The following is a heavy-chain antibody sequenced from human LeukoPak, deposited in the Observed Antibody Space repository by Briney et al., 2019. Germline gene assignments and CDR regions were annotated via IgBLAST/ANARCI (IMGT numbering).Heavy chain of an antibody. Sequence: GGSLRLSCAASGFTFNTYAMSWVRQAPGKGLEWVSAISDSGGSAYYADSVKGRFTISRDNSKNTLYLQMNSLRAEDTAVYDCAKDPRGMARLIRCGGGRPYYFDYWGQGTLVTVSS. CDR3: AKDPRGMARLIRCGGGRPYYFDY. CDR2: ISDSGGSA. V-gene: IGHV3-23*01. J-gene: IGHJ4*02. D-gene: IGHD3-16*01. CDR1: GFTFNTYA.